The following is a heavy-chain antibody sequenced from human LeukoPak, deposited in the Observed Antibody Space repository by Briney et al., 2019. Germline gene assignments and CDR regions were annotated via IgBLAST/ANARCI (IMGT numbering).Heavy chain of an antibody. J-gene: IGHJ5*02. CDR3: ARVAAAGQYNWFDP. CDR2: IKQDGSEK. Sequence: GGSLRLSCAACGFTFSSYWMSWVRKAPGKGLEWVANIKQDGSEKYYVDSVKGRFTISRDNAKNSLYLQMNSLRAEDTAVYYCARVAAAGQYNWFDPWGQGTLVTVSS. V-gene: IGHV3-7*05. D-gene: IGHD6-13*01. CDR1: GFTFSSYW.